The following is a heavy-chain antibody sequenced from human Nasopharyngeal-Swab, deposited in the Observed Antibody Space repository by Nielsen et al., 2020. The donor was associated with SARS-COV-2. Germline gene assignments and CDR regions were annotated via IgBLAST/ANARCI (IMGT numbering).Heavy chain of an antibody. CDR3: ARDTGGPFDY. Sequence: VRQAPGKGLEWVSSISSSSSYKYYADSVKGRFTISRDNAKNSLYLQMNSLRAEDTAVYYCARDTGGPFDYWGQGTLVTVSS. V-gene: IGHV3-21*01. J-gene: IGHJ4*02. D-gene: IGHD3-16*01. CDR2: ISSSSSYK.